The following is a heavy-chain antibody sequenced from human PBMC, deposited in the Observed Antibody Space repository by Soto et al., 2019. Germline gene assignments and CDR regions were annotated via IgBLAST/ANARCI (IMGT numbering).Heavy chain of an antibody. CDR3: AQRSYVKESRFDY. J-gene: IGHJ4*02. Sequence: QVQLQESGPGLVKPSGTLSLTCTVSGGSIDTSNWWRWVRQPPGKGLEWVGEVYHSGRTNYHPSLKSRVTISVDRSKNQFSLILSSVTAADTAVYYCAQRSYVKESRFDYWGQGTLVTVSS. CDR2: VYHSGRT. D-gene: IGHD3-16*01. V-gene: IGHV4-4*02. CDR1: GGSIDTSNW.